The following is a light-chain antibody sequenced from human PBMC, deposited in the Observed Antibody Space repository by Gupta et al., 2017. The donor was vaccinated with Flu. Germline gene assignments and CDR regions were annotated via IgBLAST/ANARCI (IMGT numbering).Light chain of an antibody. CDR1: SRDVGGYNY. CDR2: EVN. V-gene: IGLV2-14*01. J-gene: IGLJ2*01. Sequence: SITISCSGSSRDVGGYNYVAWYQQYPGRAHNLIISEVNIRPSGVAHRFSGSKSGNTASLSISGLQPEDEANYYCSSYTTSKTLVFGGGTKVTV. CDR3: SSYTTSKTLV.